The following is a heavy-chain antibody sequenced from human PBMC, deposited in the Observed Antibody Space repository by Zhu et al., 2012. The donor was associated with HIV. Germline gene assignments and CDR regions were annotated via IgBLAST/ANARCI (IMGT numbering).Heavy chain of an antibody. D-gene: IGHD6-13*01. CDR3: ARSGAAAGPDTY. J-gene: IGHJ4*01. V-gene: IGHV4-4*07. Sequence: QVQLQESGPGLVKPSETLSLTCSVSGGSISSYYWSWIRQPAGKGLEWIGRIYSSGSTNYNPSLKSRVTMSVDTSENQFSLKLTSVTAADTAVYYCARSGAAAGPDTYWGXGTLVIVSS. CDR2: IYSSGST. CDR1: GGSISSYY.